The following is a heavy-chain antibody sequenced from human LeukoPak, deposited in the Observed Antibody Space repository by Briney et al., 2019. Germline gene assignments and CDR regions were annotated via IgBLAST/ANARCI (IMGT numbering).Heavy chain of an antibody. D-gene: IGHD6-13*01. CDR2: IHYSGST. J-gene: IGHJ4*02. CDR3: ARGVMTGYSSSWHFDY. V-gene: IGHV4-59*01. CDR1: GGSISSYY. Sequence: SETLSLTCTVSGGSISSYYWSWIRQPPGKGLEWIGYIHYSGSTNYNPSLKSRVTISVDTSKSQFSLKLSSVTAADTAVYYCARGVMTGYSSSWHFDYWGQGTLVTVSS.